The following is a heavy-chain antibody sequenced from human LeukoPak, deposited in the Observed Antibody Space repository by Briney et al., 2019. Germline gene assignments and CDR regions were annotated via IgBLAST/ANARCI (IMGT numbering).Heavy chain of an antibody. J-gene: IGHJ5*02. CDR2: IYHSGST. V-gene: IGHV4-30-2*01. CDR3: ARTRYYDSSGYLNWFDP. D-gene: IGHD3-22*01. Sequence: PSETLSLTCNVSGASVSSGSYYWSWIRQPPGKGLEWIGYIYHSGSTYYNPSLKSRVTISVDRSKNQFSLKLSSVTAADTAVYYCARTRYYDSSGYLNWFDPWGQGTLVTVSS. CDR1: GASVSSGSYY.